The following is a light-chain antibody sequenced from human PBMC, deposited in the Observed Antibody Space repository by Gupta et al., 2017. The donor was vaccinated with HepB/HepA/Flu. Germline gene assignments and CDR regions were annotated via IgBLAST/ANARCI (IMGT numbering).Light chain of an antibody. Sequence: QTVVTQEPSLTLSPGGTVTLTCASSTGAVTNGYYPSWFQQRPGQPPRALIYNINNRHSWTPARFSGSLLGGNAALTLSNVQPEDEADYYCLLYFGGAQLGVFGGGTRLTVL. CDR2: NIN. J-gene: IGLJ3*02. CDR3: LLYFGGAQLGV. CDR1: TGAVTNGYY. V-gene: IGLV7-43*01.